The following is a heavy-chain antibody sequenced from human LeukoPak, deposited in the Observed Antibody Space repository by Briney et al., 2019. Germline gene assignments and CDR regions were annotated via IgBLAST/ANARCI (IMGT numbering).Heavy chain of an antibody. CDR1: GFTVSSNY. CDR2: IYSGGST. Sequence: PGGSLRLSCAASGFTVSSNYMSWVRQAPGEGLEWVSVIYSGGSTYYADSVKGRFTISRDNSKNTLYLQMNSLRAEDTAVYYCASLELAYCGGDCYSGSDYWGQGTLVTVSS. V-gene: IGHV3-53*01. J-gene: IGHJ4*02. CDR3: ASLELAYCGGDCYSGSDY. D-gene: IGHD2-21*02.